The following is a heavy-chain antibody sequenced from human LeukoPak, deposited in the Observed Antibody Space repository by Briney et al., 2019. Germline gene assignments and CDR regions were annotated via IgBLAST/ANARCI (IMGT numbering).Heavy chain of an antibody. CDR3: ARDNVSPLVNYYYGMDV. Sequence: ASVKVSCKASGGTFSSYAISWVRQAPGQGLEWMGRIIPILGIANYAQKFQGRVTITADKSTSTAYMELSSLRSEDTAVYYCARDNVSPLVNYYYGMDVWGQGTTVTVSS. D-gene: IGHD3-22*01. CDR1: GGTFSSYA. CDR2: IIPILGIA. J-gene: IGHJ6*02. V-gene: IGHV1-69*04.